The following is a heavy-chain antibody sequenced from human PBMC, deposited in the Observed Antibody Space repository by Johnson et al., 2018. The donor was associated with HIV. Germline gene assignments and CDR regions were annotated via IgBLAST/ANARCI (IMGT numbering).Heavy chain of an antibody. J-gene: IGHJ3*02. Sequence: VQLVESGGGLIQPGTSLRLSCAASGFTFDDYAMHWVRQAPGKGLEWVAGISWNSSSIGSADSLKGRFTISRDNAKHSLYLQMNSLRAEDTALYYCARFVRGDSHAFDIWGQGTMVTVSS. CDR2: ISWNSSSI. V-gene: IGHV3-9*01. CDR1: GFTFDDYA. D-gene: IGHD2-21*02. CDR3: ARFVRGDSHAFDI.